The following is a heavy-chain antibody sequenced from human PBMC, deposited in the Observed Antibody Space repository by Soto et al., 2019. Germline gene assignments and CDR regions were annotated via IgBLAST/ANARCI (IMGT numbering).Heavy chain of an antibody. CDR3: ARDNYDFWSGYGPYYGMDV. CDR2: ISYDGSNK. V-gene: IGHV3-30-3*01. CDR1: GFTFINYA. J-gene: IGHJ6*02. Sequence: PGGSLRLSCAASGFTFINYAIHWVRQAPGKGLEWVAVISYDGSNKYYADSVKGRFTVSRDNSRNTLYLQMNSLRAEDTAVYYCARDNYDFWSGYGPYYGMDVWGQGTTVTVSS. D-gene: IGHD3-3*01.